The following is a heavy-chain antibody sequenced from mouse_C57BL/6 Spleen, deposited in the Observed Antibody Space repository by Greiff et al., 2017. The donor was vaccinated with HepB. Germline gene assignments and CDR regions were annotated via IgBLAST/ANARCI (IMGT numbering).Heavy chain of an antibody. J-gene: IGHJ1*03. Sequence: VQLKESGPGLVQPSQSLSITCTVSGFSLTSYGVHWVRQSPGKGLEWLGVIWSGGSTDYNAAFISRLSISKDNSKSHVFFKMNSLQADDTAIYYCARSYYDYPDWYFDVWGTGTTVTVSS. V-gene: IGHV2-2*01. D-gene: IGHD2-4*01. CDR2: IWSGGST. CDR1: GFSLTSYG. CDR3: ARSYYDYPDWYFDV.